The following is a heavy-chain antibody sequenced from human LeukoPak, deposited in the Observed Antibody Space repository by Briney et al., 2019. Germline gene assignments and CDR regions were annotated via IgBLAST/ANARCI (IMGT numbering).Heavy chain of an antibody. D-gene: IGHD2-21*02. CDR2: INWNSGTI. CDR1: GFTFDDYS. CDR3: TKMRRGGDGLDI. J-gene: IGHJ4*02. Sequence: PGGSLRLSCAASGFTFDDYSMQWVRQAPGKGLEWVSGINWNSGTIGYADSVKGRFTISRDNAKNSLYLQMNSLRAEDTALYYCTKMRRGGDGLDIWGQGTLVTVSA. V-gene: IGHV3-9*01.